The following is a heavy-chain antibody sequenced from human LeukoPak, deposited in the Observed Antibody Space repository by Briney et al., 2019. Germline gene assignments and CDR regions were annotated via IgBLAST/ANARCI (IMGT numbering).Heavy chain of an antibody. V-gene: IGHV4-34*01. CDR2: INHSGST. J-gene: IGHJ5*02. CDR3: AREPDQYYYDSSGYFSYNWFDP. CDR1: GGSFSSYY. Sequence: KTSETLSLTCAVYGGSFSSYYWSWIRQPPGKGLEWIGEINHSGSTNYNPSLKSRVTISVDTSKNQFSLKLSSVTAADTAVYYCAREPDQYYYDSSGYFSYNWFDPWGQGTLVTVSS. D-gene: IGHD3-22*01.